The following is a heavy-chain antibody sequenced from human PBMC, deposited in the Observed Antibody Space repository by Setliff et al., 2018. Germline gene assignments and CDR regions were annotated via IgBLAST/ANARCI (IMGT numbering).Heavy chain of an antibody. CDR3: AREWQVGSGWVDTVDI. Sequence: PGGSLRLSCAVSGFTFSNYGVHWARQAPGKGLEWVSSIDSSSTWIYYADSVKGRFTISRDNAKNTLYLQMNSLRAEDTAVYFCAREWQVGSGWVDTVDIWGQGTMVTVSS. CDR2: IDSSSTWI. CDR1: GFTFSNYG. J-gene: IGHJ3*02. D-gene: IGHD1-26*01. V-gene: IGHV3-21*01.